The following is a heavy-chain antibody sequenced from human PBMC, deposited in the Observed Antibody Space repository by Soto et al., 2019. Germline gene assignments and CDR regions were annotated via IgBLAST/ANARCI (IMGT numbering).Heavy chain of an antibody. CDR3: ARNEKPSDHRLYHMDV. CDR2: IIPFFGAT. D-gene: IGHD2-2*02. J-gene: IGHJ6*02. Sequence: ASVKVSCKASGGTLSDYAISWVRQAPGQGLEWMGGIIPFFGATNYAQKFQGRVTIIADESTRTAYMELSSLRSEDTAVYYCARNEKPSDHRLYHMDVWGQGTTVTVSS. CDR1: GGTLSDYA. V-gene: IGHV1-69*13.